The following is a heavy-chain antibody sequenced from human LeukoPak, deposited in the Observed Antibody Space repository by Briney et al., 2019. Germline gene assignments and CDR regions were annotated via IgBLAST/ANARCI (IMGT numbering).Heavy chain of an antibody. CDR1: GFTFSNYW. J-gene: IGHJ4*02. CDR2: LDSGGRTT. CDR3: AKDHPRDYVWGSLDY. Sequence: GGSLRLSCAAPGFTFSNYWMHWVRQAPRKGLVWVSRLDSGGRTTNYADSVKGRFAISRDNSKNTLYLQMNSLRAEDTAVYYCAKDHPRDYVWGSLDYWGQGTLVTVSS. D-gene: IGHD3-16*01. V-gene: IGHV3-74*01.